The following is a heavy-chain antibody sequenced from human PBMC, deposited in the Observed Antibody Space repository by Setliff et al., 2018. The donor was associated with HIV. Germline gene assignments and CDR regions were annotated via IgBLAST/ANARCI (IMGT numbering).Heavy chain of an antibody. CDR2: MYISGST. CDR3: ARDSGGYNYGFAVGSFDY. D-gene: IGHD5-18*01. J-gene: IGHJ4*02. CDR1: GDSSSSYY. Sequence: PSETLSLTCTVSGDSSSSYYCNWIRQPAGKGLEWIGHMYISGSTNYNPSLKSRITISIDTSKSQFSLKLTSVAAADTAVYYCARDSGGYNYGFAVGSFDYWGQGALVTVSS. V-gene: IGHV4-4*07.